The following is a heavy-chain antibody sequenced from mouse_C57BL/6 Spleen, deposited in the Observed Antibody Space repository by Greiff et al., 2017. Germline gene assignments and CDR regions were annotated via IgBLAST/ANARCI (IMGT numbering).Heavy chain of an antibody. D-gene: IGHD2-1*01. J-gene: IGHJ4*01. V-gene: IGHV1-50*01. Sequence: QVQLQQPGAELVKPGASVKLSCKASGYTFTSYWMQWVKQRPGQGLEWIGEIDPSDRYTNYNQKFKGKATLTVDTSSSTAYMQLSSLTSEDSAVYFCAPDGNYEGDYAMDYWGQGTSVTVSS. CDR2: IDPSDRYT. CDR3: APDGNYEGDYAMDY. CDR1: GYTFTSYW.